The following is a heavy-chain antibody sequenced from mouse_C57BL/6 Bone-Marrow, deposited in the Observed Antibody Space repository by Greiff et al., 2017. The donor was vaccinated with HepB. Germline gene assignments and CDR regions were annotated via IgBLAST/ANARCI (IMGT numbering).Heavy chain of an antibody. CDR3: ARVYDGYSLYAMDY. D-gene: IGHD2-3*01. CDR1: GFTFSDYG. CDR2: ISSGSSTI. J-gene: IGHJ4*01. V-gene: IGHV5-17*01. Sequence: EVHLVESGGGLVKPGGSLKLSCAASGFTFSDYGMHWVRQAPEKGLEWVAYISSGSSTIYYADTVKGRFTISRDNAKNTLFLQMTSLRSEDTAMYYCARVYDGYSLYAMDYWGQGTSVTVSS.